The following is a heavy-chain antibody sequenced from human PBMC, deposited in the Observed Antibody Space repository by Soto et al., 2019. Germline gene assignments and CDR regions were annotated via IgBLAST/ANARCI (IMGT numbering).Heavy chain of an antibody. CDR2: ISDDGART. CDR3: TRGPRPSSVGTGAV. V-gene: IGHV3-74*01. CDR1: GFVFEVYW. J-gene: IGHJ4*02. Sequence: GSLRLSCVASGFVFEVYWMHWVRQVPGKGLEWVSRISDDGARTDYADSVRGRFTISRDNANNALDLQMNALRGEDTAVYFCTRGPRPSSVGTGAVWGRGALVTVSS. D-gene: IGHD2-2*01.